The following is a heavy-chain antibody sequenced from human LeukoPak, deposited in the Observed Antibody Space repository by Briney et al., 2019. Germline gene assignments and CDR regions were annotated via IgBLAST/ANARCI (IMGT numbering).Heavy chain of an antibody. Sequence: SETLSLTCTVSGGSISSYYWSWIRQPPGKGLEWIGYIYYSGSTNYNPSLKSRVTISVDTSKNQFSLKLSSVTAADTAVYYCARALIHYDYVWGSYRYDAFDIWGQGTMVTVSS. D-gene: IGHD3-16*02. V-gene: IGHV4-59*08. CDR2: IYYSGST. J-gene: IGHJ3*02. CDR1: GGSISSYY. CDR3: ARALIHYDYVWGSYRYDAFDI.